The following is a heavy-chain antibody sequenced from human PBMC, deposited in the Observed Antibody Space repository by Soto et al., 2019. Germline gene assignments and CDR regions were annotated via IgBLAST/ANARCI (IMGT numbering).Heavy chain of an antibody. CDR2: INPNTGGT. Sequence: ASVKVSCKASGFPFTGYWMHWVRQAPGQGLEWMGRINPNTGGTSYAQKFQGRVSMTRDTSIRTAYMELSRLRSDDTAVYYCATDSSPTEENWNDEYNWFDPWGQGTLVTVSS. J-gene: IGHJ5*02. CDR1: GFPFTGYW. CDR3: ATDSSPTEENWNDEYNWFDP. V-gene: IGHV1-2*06. D-gene: IGHD1-1*01.